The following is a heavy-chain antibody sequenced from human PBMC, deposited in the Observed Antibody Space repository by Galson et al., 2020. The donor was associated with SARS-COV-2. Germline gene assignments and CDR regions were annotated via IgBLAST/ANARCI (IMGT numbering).Heavy chain of an antibody. Sequence: LRLSCAASGFTFSSYWMHWVRQAPGKGLVWVSRIYSEGSSTSYADSVKGRFTISGDNAKNTLYLQMNSLRAEDTAVYYCARGDMGNDYFDYWGQGTLVTVSS. D-gene: IGHD7-27*01. CDR2: IYSEGSST. J-gene: IGHJ4*02. CDR1: GFTFSSYW. CDR3: ARGDMGNDYFDY. V-gene: IGHV3-74*01.